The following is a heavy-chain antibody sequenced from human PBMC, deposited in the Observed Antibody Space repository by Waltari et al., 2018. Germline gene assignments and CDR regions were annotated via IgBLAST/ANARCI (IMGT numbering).Heavy chain of an antibody. V-gene: IGHV4-59*01. J-gene: IGHJ6*03. CDR2: VYYTGTT. D-gene: IGHD6-13*01. CDR3: ARADSSTAYFYYYMDV. Sequence: QVELQESGPGLVKASETLSLTCTVSGGSISTYSWSWIRQPPGKGLEYIGYVYYTGTTNYNPSLNNRVTISLDTSKNQFSLKVNSVTAADTAVYYCARADSSTAYFYYYMDVWGQGTLVTVSS. CDR1: GGSISTYS.